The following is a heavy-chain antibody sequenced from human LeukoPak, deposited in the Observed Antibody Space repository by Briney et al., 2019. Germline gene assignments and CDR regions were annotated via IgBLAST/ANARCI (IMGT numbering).Heavy chain of an antibody. J-gene: IGHJ4*02. CDR2: IFYSGTT. CDR1: NDSISPLY. D-gene: IGHD6-13*01. Sequence: SETLSLTCTVSNDSISPLYWGWIRQPPGMGLEFIGYIFYSGTTNFNPSLKSRVTLSVDTSKNQFSLRLNSVTAADTAVYYCARGGSAAKYYFDSWGQGTLVTVSS. V-gene: IGHV4-59*11. CDR3: ARGGSAAKYYFDS.